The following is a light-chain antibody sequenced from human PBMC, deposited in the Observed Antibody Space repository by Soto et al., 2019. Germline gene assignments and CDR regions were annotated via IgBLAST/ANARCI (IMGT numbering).Light chain of an antibody. Sequence: DIQMTQSPSTLSASVGDRVTITCRASQSISSWLAWYQQKPRKAPKLLIYKASSLESGVPSRFSGSGSGTEFTLTISSLQPDDFATYYCQQYTNTNNPWMFGQGTKVDIK. J-gene: IGKJ1*01. CDR2: KAS. V-gene: IGKV1-5*03. CDR3: QQYTNTNNPWM. CDR1: QSISSW.